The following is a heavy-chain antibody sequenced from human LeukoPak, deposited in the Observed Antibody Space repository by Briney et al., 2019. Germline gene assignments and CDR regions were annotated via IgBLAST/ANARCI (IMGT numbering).Heavy chain of an antibody. CDR1: GYTFSDYG. CDR2: IRFDASNN. Sequence: WGSLRLSCEVAGYTFSDYGIHWVRQAPGKGLEWVAFIRFDASNNYYAESVKGRFSISRDTSKDTGHLQVNSLRPEATGIYYCARDAGEKSAYYFWYFDLWGRGTLVTVSS. J-gene: IGHJ2*01. D-gene: IGHD2/OR15-2a*01. V-gene: IGHV3-30*02. CDR3: ARDAGEKSAYYFWYFDL.